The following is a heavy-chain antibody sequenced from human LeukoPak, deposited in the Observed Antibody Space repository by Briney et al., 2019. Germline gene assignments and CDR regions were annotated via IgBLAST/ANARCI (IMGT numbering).Heavy chain of an antibody. D-gene: IGHD3-22*01. CDR1: GGTFSSYT. J-gene: IGHJ4*02. V-gene: IGHV1-69*02. Sequence: ASVKVSCKASGGTFSSYTISWVRQAPGQGLEWMGRIIPILGIANYAQKFQGRVTITADKPTSTAYMELSSLRSEDTAVYYCAFDYYDSSGYSDYWGQGTLVTVSS. CDR2: IIPILGIA. CDR3: AFDYYDSSGYSDY.